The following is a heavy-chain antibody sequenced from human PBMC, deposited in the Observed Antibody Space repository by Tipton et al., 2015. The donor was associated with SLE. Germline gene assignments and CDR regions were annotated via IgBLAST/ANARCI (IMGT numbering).Heavy chain of an antibody. V-gene: IGHV4-59*01. D-gene: IGHD6-19*01. CDR3: ARGNHRWLPFPFDY. Sequence: TLSLTCTVSSGSISSSYWSWIRQPPGKGLEWIGYIYHGGSTNYNPSLKSRVTISVDTSKNQFSLKLSSVTAADTAVYYCARGNHRWLPFPFDYWGQGTLVTVSS. CDR1: SGSISSSY. J-gene: IGHJ4*02. CDR2: IYHGGST.